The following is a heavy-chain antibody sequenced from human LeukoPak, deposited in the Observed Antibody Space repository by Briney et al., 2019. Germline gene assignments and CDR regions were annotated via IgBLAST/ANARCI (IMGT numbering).Heavy chain of an antibody. V-gene: IGHV4-39*07. CDR3: ARGEYSRNWFDP. Sequence: SETLSLTCTVSGGSISSSSYYWGWIRQPPGKGLEWIGSIYYSGSTYYNPSLKSRVTISVDTSKNQFSLKLSSVTAADTAVYYCARGEYSRNWFDPWGQGTLVTVSS. J-gene: IGHJ5*02. CDR1: GGSISSSSYY. D-gene: IGHD6-6*01. CDR2: IYYSGST.